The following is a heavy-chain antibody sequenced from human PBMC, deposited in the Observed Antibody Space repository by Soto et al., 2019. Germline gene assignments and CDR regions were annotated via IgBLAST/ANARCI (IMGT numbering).Heavy chain of an antibody. J-gene: IGHJ4*02. V-gene: IGHV3-30-3*01. CDR2: ISYDGISK. CDR1: GFTFSSYA. D-gene: IGHD3-9*01. CDR3: AKDGYLDTYYFDY. Sequence: QVQLVESGGGVVQPGRSLRLSCAASGFTFSSYAMHWVRQAPGKGLEWVAVISYDGISKHYADSVKGRFSISRDDSENTLYVQMNSLRAEDTAVYYCAKDGYLDTYYFDYWGQGTLVTFSS.